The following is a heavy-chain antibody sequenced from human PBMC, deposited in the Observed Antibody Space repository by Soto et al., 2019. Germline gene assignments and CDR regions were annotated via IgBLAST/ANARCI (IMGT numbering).Heavy chain of an antibody. D-gene: IGHD3-9*01. Sequence: GGSLRLSCAASGFTFSSYGMHWVRQAPGKGREWVAVIWYDGSNKYYAESVKGRFTISRDNAKNSLYLQMNSLRAEDTAVYYCARVLRYFDKYGMDVWGQGTTVTVSS. J-gene: IGHJ6*02. CDR2: IWYDGSNK. CDR1: GFTFSSYG. CDR3: ARVLRYFDKYGMDV. V-gene: IGHV3-33*01.